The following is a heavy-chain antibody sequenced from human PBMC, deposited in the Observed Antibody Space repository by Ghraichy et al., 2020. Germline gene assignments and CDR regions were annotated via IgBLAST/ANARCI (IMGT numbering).Heavy chain of an antibody. CDR1: GGSFSGYY. CDR2: INHSEST. D-gene: IGHD4-23*01. J-gene: IGHJ1*01. Sequence: LSLTCAVYGGSFSGYYWTWIRQSPEKGLEWIGEINHSESTNYNPSLKSRVTISVDTSKNQFSLKLRSVTAADTAMYYCARVPDYGGNSRGGCFQHWGQGTLVTVSS. V-gene: IGHV4-34*01. CDR3: ARVPDYGGNSRGGCFQH.